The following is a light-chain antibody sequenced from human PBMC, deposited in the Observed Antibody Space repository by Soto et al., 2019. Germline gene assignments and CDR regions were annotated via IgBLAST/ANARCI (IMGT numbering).Light chain of an antibody. CDR2: GAT. V-gene: IGKV3-15*01. J-gene: IGKJ4*01. CDR3: QQYNNWPLT. Sequence: EIVMTQSPATLSVSPGERATLSCRASQSVSSYLAWYQQKPGQAPRLLIHGATTRATGIPARFSGSGSGTEFTLTISSLQSEDFAVYYCQQYNNWPLTFGGGTKVEIK. CDR1: QSVSSY.